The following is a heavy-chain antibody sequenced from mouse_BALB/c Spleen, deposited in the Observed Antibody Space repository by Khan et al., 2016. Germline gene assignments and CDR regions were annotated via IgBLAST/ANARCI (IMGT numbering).Heavy chain of an antibody. V-gene: IGHV3-1*02. Sequence: EVQLQESGPDLVKPSQSLSLTCTVTGYSITSGYSWHWIRQFPGNTLAWMGYIHYRDRTHYNPSLTSRISITRDTSKNQFFLPLNSVTTKDTTTYYCARSGYYAIDYWGQETCGPASS. CDR2: IHYRDRT. CDR3: ARSGYYAIDY. CDR1: GYSITSGYS. J-gene: IGHJ4*01.